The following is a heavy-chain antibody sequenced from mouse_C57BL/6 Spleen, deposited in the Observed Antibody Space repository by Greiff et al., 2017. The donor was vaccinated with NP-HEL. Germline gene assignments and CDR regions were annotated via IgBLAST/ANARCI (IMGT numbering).Heavy chain of an antibody. CDR1: GFTFSSYG. CDR2: ISSGGSYT. CDR3: ARQPPMDY. Sequence: EVKLVESGGDLVKPGGSLKLSCAASGFTFSSYGMSWVRQTPDKRLEWVATISSGGSYTYYPDSVKGRVTISRDNAKNTLYLQMSSLKSEDTAMYYCARQPPMDYWGQGTSVTVSS. V-gene: IGHV5-6*01. J-gene: IGHJ4*01.